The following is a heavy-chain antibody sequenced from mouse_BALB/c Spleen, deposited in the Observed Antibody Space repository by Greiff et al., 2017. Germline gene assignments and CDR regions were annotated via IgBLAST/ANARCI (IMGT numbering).Heavy chain of an antibody. CDR1: GYSITSGYY. J-gene: IGHJ1*01. Sequence: ESGPGLVKPSQSLSLTCSVTGYSITSGYYWNWIRQFPGNKLEWMGYISYDGSNNYNPSLKNRISITRDTSKNQFFLKLNSVTTEDTATYYCARDRRNGYLLDVWGAGTTVTVSS. CDR2: ISYDGSN. CDR3: ARDRRNGYLLDV. D-gene: IGHD2-3*01. V-gene: IGHV3-6*02.